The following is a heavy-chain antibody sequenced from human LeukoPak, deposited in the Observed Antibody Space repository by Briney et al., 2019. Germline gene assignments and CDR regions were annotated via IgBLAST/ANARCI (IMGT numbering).Heavy chain of an antibody. Sequence: GESLQISCKGSGYRFTSYWIGWVRQMPGKGLEWMGIIYPGDSDTRYSPSFQGQVTISADKSISTAYLQWSSLKASDTAMYYCARVDVSSGDPLYYFDYWGQGTLVTVSS. D-gene: IGHD3-10*01. CDR3: ARVDVSSGDPLYYFDY. J-gene: IGHJ4*02. CDR2: IYPGDSDT. CDR1: GYRFTSYW. V-gene: IGHV5-51*01.